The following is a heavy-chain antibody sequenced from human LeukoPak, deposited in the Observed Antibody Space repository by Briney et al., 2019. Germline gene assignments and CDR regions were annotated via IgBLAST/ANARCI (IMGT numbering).Heavy chain of an antibody. J-gene: IGHJ4*02. CDR2: ISYGGSNK. CDR3: ARANYDSSGYYFDY. CDR1: GFTFSSYG. Sequence: GGSLRLSCAASGFTFSSYGMHWVRQAPGKGLEWVAVISYGGSNKYYADSVKGRFTISRDNSKNTLYLQMNSLRAEDTAVYYCARANYDSSGYYFDYWGQGTLVTVSS. D-gene: IGHD3-22*01. V-gene: IGHV3-30*19.